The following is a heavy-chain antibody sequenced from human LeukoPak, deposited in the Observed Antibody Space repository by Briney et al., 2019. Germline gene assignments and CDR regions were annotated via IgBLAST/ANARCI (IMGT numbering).Heavy chain of an antibody. CDR1: GGSFSGYY. CDR2: INHSGST. Sequence: PSETLSLTCAVYGGSFSGYYWGWTRPPPGKGLEWIGEINHSGSTNYNPSLKSRVTISVDKSKNHFSLKLSSVTAADTAVYYCARGRCCYGSGSPLKPQGVWFDPWGQGTLVTVSS. J-gene: IGHJ5*02. CDR3: ARGRCCYGSGSPLKPQGVWFDP. D-gene: IGHD3-10*01. V-gene: IGHV4-34*01.